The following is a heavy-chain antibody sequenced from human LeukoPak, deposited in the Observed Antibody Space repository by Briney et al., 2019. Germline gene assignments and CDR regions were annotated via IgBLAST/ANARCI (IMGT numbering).Heavy chain of an antibody. Sequence: GGSLRLSCAASGFTFSRYSMNWVRQAPGKGLEWVAFIRYDGSNKYYADSAKGRFTISRDNSKNTLYLQMNSLRAEDTAVYYCAKDTPWGGSGSYHYYYMDVWGKGTTVTISS. J-gene: IGHJ6*03. D-gene: IGHD3-10*01. CDR2: IRYDGSNK. CDR3: AKDTPWGGSGSYHYYYMDV. V-gene: IGHV3-30*02. CDR1: GFTFSRYS.